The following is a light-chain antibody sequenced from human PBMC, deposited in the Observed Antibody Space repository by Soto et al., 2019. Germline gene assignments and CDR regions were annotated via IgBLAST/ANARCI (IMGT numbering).Light chain of an antibody. J-gene: IGLJ2*01. Sequence: NFMLTQPHSVSASPGKTVTSSCTGSSGSIASNYVQWYQQRPGSAPTTVIYEDNQRPSGVPDRFSGSIDSSSISASLTISGLKTEDEADYYCQSYDSSNHVVFGGGTKLTVL. CDR2: EDN. CDR3: QSYDSSNHVV. V-gene: IGLV6-57*02. CDR1: SGSIASNY.